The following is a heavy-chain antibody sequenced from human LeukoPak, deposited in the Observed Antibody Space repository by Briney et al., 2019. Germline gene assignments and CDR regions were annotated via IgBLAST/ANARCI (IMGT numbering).Heavy chain of an antibody. V-gene: IGHV3-7*01. D-gene: IGHD3-10*01. Sequence: GGSLRLSCAASGFTFSSYAMSWVRQAPGKGLEWVANIKQDGSEKYYVDSVKGRFTISRDNAKNSLYLQMNSLRAEDTAVYYCAGDSALLWFGELLSYFDYWGQGTLVTVSS. CDR3: AGDSALLWFGELLSYFDY. CDR1: GFTFSSYA. CDR2: IKQDGSEK. J-gene: IGHJ4*02.